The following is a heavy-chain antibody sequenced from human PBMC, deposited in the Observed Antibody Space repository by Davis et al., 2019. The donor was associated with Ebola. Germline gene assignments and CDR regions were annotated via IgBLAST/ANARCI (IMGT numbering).Heavy chain of an antibody. V-gene: IGHV1-2*02. CDR1: GYTFTGYY. D-gene: IGHD3-10*01. CDR2: INPNSGGT. CDR3: ARTYGSGYGMDV. J-gene: IGHJ6*02. Sequence: ASVKVSCKASGYTFTGYYMHWVRQAPGQGLEWMGWINPNSGGTNYAQKFQGRVTMTRDTSISTAYMELSRLRSDDTAVYYCARTYGSGYGMDVWGQGTTVTVSS.